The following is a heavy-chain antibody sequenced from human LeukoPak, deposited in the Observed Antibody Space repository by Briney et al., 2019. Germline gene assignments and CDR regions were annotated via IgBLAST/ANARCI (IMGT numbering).Heavy chain of an antibody. CDR1: GGSISSYY. J-gene: IGHJ4*02. Sequence: SETLSLTCTVSGGSISSYYWSWIRQPPGKGLEWIGEINHSGSTNYNPSLKSRVTMSVDTSKNQFSLKLSSVTAADTAVYYCARDTSITIFGVVTPDYFDYWGQGTLVTVSS. CDR2: INHSGST. V-gene: IGHV4-34*01. CDR3: ARDTSITIFGVVTPDYFDY. D-gene: IGHD3-3*01.